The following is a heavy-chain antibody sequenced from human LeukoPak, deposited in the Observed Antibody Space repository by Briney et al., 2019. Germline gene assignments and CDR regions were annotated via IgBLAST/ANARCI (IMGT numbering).Heavy chain of an antibody. CDR1: GSTFSSYS. D-gene: IGHD6-6*01. CDR3: ARATLAVQYYFDY. Sequence: GGSLRLSCAASGSTFSSYSMNWVRQAPGKGLEWLSYLSSSSSTIYYADSVKGRFTISRDNAQNSLYLQMNSLRDEDTAVYYCARATLAVQYYFDYWGQGTLVTVSS. V-gene: IGHV3-48*02. J-gene: IGHJ4*02. CDR2: LSSSSSTI.